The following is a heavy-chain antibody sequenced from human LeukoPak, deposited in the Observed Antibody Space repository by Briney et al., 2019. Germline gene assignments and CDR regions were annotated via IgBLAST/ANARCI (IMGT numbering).Heavy chain of an antibody. CDR1: GGSFSGYY. Sequence: SETLSLTCAVYGGSFSGYYWSWIRQPPGKGLEWIGETNHSGSTNYNPSLKSRVTISVDTSKNQFSLKLSSVTAADTAVYYCASARGWLQLGLDYWGRGTLVTVSS. CDR2: TNHSGST. CDR3: ASARGWLQLGLDY. D-gene: IGHD5-24*01. J-gene: IGHJ4*02. V-gene: IGHV4-34*01.